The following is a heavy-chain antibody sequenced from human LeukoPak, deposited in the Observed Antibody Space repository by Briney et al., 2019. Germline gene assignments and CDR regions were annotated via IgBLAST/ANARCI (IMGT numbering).Heavy chain of an antibody. V-gene: IGHV4-34*01. CDR3: ARAHDYGDHNAYYYYMDV. D-gene: IGHD4-17*01. J-gene: IGHJ6*03. Sequence: SETLSLTCAVYGGSFSGYYWSWIRQPPGKGLEWIGEINHSGSTSYNPSLKSRVTISVDTSKNQFSLKLSSVTAADTAVYYCARAHDYGDHNAYYYYMDVWGKGTTVTVSS. CDR1: GGSFSGYY. CDR2: INHSGST.